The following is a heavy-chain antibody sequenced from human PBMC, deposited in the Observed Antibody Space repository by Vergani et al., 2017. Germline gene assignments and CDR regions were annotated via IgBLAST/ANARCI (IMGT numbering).Heavy chain of an antibody. V-gene: IGHV1-69*01. CDR1: GGTFSSYA. J-gene: IGHJ6*02. Sequence: QVQLVQSGAEVKKPGSSVKVSCKASGGTFSSYAISWVRQAPGQGLEWMGGIIPIFGTANYAQKFQGRVTITADESTSTAYMELSSLRSEDTAVYYCARDPRGYGCDREDYYYGMDVRGEGATVTVSS. CDR2: IIPIFGTA. CDR3: ARDPRGYGCDREDYYYGMDV. D-gene: IGHD2-21*02.